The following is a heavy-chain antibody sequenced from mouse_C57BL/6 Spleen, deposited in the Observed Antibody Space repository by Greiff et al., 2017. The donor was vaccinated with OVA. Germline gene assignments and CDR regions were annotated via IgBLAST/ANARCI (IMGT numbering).Heavy chain of an antibody. J-gene: IGHJ2*01. CDR2: IRSKSNNYAT. D-gene: IGHD2-3*01. CDR3: VGDGYYDDLYYFDY. V-gene: IGHV10-1*01. Sequence: EVQGVESGGGLVQPTGSLKLSCAASGFSFNNYAMNWVRQAPGKGLEWVARIRSKSNNYATYYADSVKDRFTISRDDSESILYLQMNNLKTEDTAMYYGVGDGYYDDLYYFDYWGQGTTLTVSS. CDR1: GFSFNNYA.